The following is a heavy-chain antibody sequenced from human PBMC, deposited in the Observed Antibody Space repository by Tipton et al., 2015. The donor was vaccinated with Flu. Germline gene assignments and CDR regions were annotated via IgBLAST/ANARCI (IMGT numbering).Heavy chain of an antibody. J-gene: IGHJ4*02. CDR1: GDSVSSNSAG. D-gene: IGHD6-19*01. CDR2: TYYTSKFYN. V-gene: IGHV6-1*01. Sequence: LVKPTQTLSLTCAISGDSVSSNSAGWNWVRQSPSRGLEWLGRTYYTSKFYNDYAVSMKSRITINPDTSKNQFSLQLNSVTPEDTAVYYCARDPGIVVAGRHFASWGQGTLVTVSS. CDR3: ARDPGIVVAGRHFAS.